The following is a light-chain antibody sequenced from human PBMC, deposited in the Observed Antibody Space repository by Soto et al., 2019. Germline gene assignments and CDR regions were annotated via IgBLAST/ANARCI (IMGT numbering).Light chain of an antibody. CDR2: AES. J-gene: IGKJ4*01. Sequence: DIQMTQSPSAMSASVGDRVTITCRASQDSNNYLVWFQQKPGTVPKRLIYAESSLQSGVPSRFSGSRSGTEFTLTISSLQPEDFATYFCLQHNSYPLTFGGGTKVEIK. CDR3: LQHNSYPLT. V-gene: IGKV1-17*03. CDR1: QDSNNY.